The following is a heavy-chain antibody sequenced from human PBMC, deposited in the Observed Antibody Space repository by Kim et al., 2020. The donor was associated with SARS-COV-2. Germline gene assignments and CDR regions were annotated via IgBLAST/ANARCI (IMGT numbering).Heavy chain of an antibody. CDR2: IHSDGSST. Sequence: GGSLRLSCAASGFIFSGFWMHWVRQAPGKGLVCVSRIHSDGSSTSYADSVKGRFTISRDNAMNTLYLQVNSLRGEDTGVYYCARGHYYAMDVWGQGTTVTVSS. V-gene: IGHV3-74*01. J-gene: IGHJ6*02. CDR3: ARGHYYAMDV. CDR1: GFIFSGFW.